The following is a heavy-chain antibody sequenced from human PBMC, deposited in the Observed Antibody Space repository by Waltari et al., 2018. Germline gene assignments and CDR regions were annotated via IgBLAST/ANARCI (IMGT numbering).Heavy chain of an antibody. Sequence: QVQLQESGPGLVKPSQTLSLTCTVSGGSISSGSYYWSWIRPPAGKGLELIGRIYTSWSTNYNPSLKSRVTISVDTSKNQFSLKLSSVTAADTAVYYCARVVYYDSSGYYYYFDYWGQGTLVTVSS. D-gene: IGHD3-22*01. CDR2: IYTSWST. CDR1: GGSISSGSYY. J-gene: IGHJ4*02. V-gene: IGHV4-61*02. CDR3: ARVVYYDSSGYYYYFDY.